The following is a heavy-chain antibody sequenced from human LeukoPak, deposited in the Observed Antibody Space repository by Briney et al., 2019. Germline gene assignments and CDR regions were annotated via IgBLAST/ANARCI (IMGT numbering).Heavy chain of an antibody. CDR1: GGTFSSYA. CDR2: IIPIFGTA. D-gene: IGHD5-12*01. CDR3: ARGSIVATDWYYYYGMDV. V-gene: IGHV1-69*13. J-gene: IGHJ6*02. Sequence: ASVKVSCKASGGTFSSYAIGWVRQAPGQGLEWMGGIIPIFGTANYAQKFQGRVTITADESTSTAYMELSSLRSEDTAVYYCARGSIVATDWYYYYGMDVWGQGTTVTVSS.